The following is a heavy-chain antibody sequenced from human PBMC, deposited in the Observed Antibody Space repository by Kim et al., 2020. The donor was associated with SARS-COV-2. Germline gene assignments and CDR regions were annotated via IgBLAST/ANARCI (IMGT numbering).Heavy chain of an antibody. D-gene: IGHD5-18*01. CDR2: INSDGSST. Sequence: GGSLRLSCAASGFTFNSYWMHWVRQAPGKGLVWVSRINSDGSSTSYADSVKGRFTISRDNAKNTLYLQMNSLRAEDTAVYYCARGLGGYGFYYYYYGMDVWGQGTTVTVSS. J-gene: IGHJ6*02. CDR3: ARGLGGYGFYYYYYGMDV. V-gene: IGHV3-74*01. CDR1: GFTFNSYW.